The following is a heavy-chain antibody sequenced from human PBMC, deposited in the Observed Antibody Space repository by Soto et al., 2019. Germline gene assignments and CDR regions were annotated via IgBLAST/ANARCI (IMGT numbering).Heavy chain of an antibody. CDR1: GFSLSTNGVG. J-gene: IGHJ4*02. Sequence: QITLKESGPPLVKPTQTLTLTCTFSGFSLSTNGVGVSWIRQPPGKALDWLALIYWNDDKRDSPFLKSRRTITKDTTKHQVVLTMTHMDPVDTATYYCAHSLSGFGSSWAYFDYWGQGTLVTVSS. V-gene: IGHV2-5*01. CDR2: IYWNDDK. CDR3: AHSLSGFGSSWAYFDY. D-gene: IGHD6-13*01.